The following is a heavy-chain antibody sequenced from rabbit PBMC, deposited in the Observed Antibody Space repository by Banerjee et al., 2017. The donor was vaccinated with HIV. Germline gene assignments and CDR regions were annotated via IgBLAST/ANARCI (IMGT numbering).Heavy chain of an antibody. CDR3: ARYSTTSGDYAL. CDR2: IYPSSGST. J-gene: IGHJ5*02. CDR1: GFSFSGGYF. V-gene: IGHV1S45*01. D-gene: IGHD1-1*01. Sequence: QEQLVESGGDLVQPEGSLTLTCKASGFSFSGGYFMCWVRQAPGKGLEWIACIYPSSGSTWYASWAKGRFTISKTSSTTVTLQMTSLTAADTATYFCARYSTTSGDYALWGQGTLVTVS.